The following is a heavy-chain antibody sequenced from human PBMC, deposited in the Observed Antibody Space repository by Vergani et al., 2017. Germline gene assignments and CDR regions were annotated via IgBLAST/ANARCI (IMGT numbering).Heavy chain of an antibody. CDR3: TXLYGPTGHWYFDF. D-gene: IGHD3-16*02. J-gene: IGHJ2*01. CDR1: GIPLSTSGMR. Sequence: QVTLKESGPALVKPTQTLRLTCTVSGIPLSTSGMRVSWIRQPPGKAPEWLARIDWDDEKFYSPSLKTRLTISKDTSKNQVVLTMTKMDPVDTAMYYCTXLYGPTGHWYFDFWGRGTLVAVSS. CDR2: IDWDDEK. V-gene: IGHV2-70*04.